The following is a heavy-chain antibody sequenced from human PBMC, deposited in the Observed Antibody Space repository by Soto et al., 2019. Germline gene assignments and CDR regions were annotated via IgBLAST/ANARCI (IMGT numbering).Heavy chain of an antibody. V-gene: IGHV3-48*01. Sequence: GGSLRLSCAASGFTFSSYSMNWVRQAPGKGLEWVSYISSSSSTIDYADSVKGRFTISRDNAKNSLYLQMSSLRAEDTAVYYCAREGRDAYFDYWGQGTLVTVSS. CDR3: AREGRDAYFDY. CDR2: ISSSSSTI. CDR1: GFTFSSYS. J-gene: IGHJ4*02.